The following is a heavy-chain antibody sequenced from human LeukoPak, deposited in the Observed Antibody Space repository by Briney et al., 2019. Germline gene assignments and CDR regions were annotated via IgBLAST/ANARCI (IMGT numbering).Heavy chain of an antibody. D-gene: IGHD3-10*01. J-gene: IGHJ4*02. V-gene: IGHV4-34*01. CDR3: ARESPYYGSGSYCLDF. CDR2: INHSGST. Sequence: PSETLSLTCAVYGGSFSGYYWSWIRQPPGKGLEWIGEINHSGSTNYNPSLKSRVTISVDTSKNQFSLKLSSVTAADTAVYYCARESPYYGSGSYCLDFWGQGTLVTASS. CDR1: GGSFSGYY.